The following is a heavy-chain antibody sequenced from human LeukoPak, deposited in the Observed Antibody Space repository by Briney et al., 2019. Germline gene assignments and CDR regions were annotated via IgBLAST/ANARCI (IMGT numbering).Heavy chain of an antibody. Sequence: GGSLRLSCAASGFSLTDHAMQWVRQAPGKGLEYIATLSHHGDRTSYVNPVEGRFTVSRDNSKNIMYLQMGSLRVEDTAVYYCARDSIGSYDYWGQGTLVTVSS. V-gene: IGHV3-64*01. CDR3: ARDSIGSYDY. J-gene: IGHJ4*02. CDR1: GFSLTDHA. CDR2: LSHHGDRT. D-gene: IGHD1-26*01.